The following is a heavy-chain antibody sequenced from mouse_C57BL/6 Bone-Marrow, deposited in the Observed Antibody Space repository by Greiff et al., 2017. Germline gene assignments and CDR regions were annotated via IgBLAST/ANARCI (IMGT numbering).Heavy chain of an antibody. CDR2: IRSKSNNYAT. CDR1: GFSFNTYA. CDR3: VRRGYFDY. V-gene: IGHV10-1*01. Sequence: EVHLVESGGGLVQPKGSLKLSCAASGFSFNTYAMNWVRQAPGKGLEWVARIRSKSNNYATYYAGSVKDRFTISRADSESMLYLQMNNLKTEDTAMYYCVRRGYFDYWGQGTTLTVSS. J-gene: IGHJ2*01.